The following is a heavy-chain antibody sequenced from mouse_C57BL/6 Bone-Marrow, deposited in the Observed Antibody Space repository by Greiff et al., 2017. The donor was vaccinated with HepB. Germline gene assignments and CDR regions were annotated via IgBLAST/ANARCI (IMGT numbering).Heavy chain of an antibody. V-gene: IGHV1-81*01. Sequence: VKLQQSGAELARPGASVKLSCKASGYTFTSYGISWVKQRTGQGLEWIGEIYPRSGNTYYNEKFKGKATLTADKSSSTAYMELRSLTSEDSAVYFCALSSYSNYGFAYWGQGTLVTVSA. J-gene: IGHJ3*01. CDR1: GYTFTSYG. CDR3: ALSSYSNYGFAY. D-gene: IGHD2-5*01. CDR2: IYPRSGNT.